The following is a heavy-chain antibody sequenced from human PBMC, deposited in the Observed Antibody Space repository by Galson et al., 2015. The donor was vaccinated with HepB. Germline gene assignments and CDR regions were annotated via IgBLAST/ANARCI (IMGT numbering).Heavy chain of an antibody. CDR2: ISSSSSTL. CDR3: ARERLLSGAFDI. CDR1: GFTFSSYS. V-gene: IGHV3-48*01. Sequence: SLRLSCAASGFTFSSYSMNWVRQAPGKGLEWVSYISSSSSTLYYADSVKGRFTISRDNAKNSLYLQMNSLRAEDTAVYYCARERLLSGAFDIWGQGTMVTVSS. D-gene: IGHD3-10*01. J-gene: IGHJ3*02.